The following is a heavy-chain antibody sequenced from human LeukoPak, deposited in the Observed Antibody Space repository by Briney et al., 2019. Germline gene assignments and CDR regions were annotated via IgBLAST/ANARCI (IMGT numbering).Heavy chain of an antibody. CDR2: IKQDGSEK. CDR3: ARDRYYDFWSGYFFSDGMDV. CDR1: GFTFSSYW. J-gene: IGHJ6*02. D-gene: IGHD3-3*01. Sequence: GGSLRLSCAASGFTFSSYWMSWVRQAPGKGLEWVANIKQDGSEKYYVDSVKGRFTISRDNAKNSLYLQMNSLRAEDTAVYYCARDRYYDFWSGYFFSDGMDVWGQGTTVTVS. V-gene: IGHV3-7*01.